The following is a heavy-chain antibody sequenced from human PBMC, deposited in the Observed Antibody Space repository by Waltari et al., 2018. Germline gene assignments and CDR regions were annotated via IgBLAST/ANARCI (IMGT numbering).Heavy chain of an antibody. Sequence: EVLLVESGGGVVRPGGSLRLSCAASGFIFDDYGMVWVRQAPGKGLEGVSGISWNGANTDYADSVKGRFTISRDKAKNSLYLQMNSLRAEDTAFYYCARDKWGPDYWGQGTLVTVSS. J-gene: IGHJ4*02. CDR3: ARDKWGPDY. CDR1: GFIFDDYG. V-gene: IGHV3-20*04. D-gene: IGHD7-27*01. CDR2: ISWNGANT.